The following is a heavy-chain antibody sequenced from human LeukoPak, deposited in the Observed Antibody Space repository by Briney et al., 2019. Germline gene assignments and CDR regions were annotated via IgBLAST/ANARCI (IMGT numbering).Heavy chain of an antibody. V-gene: IGHV3-23*01. CDR2: ISGSGGST. Sequence: PGGSLSLPCAASGFTFSSYGMSWVRHAPVKGLHRVYAISGSGGSTYYADSVKGRFTISRDNSKNTLYLQMNSLRAEDTAVYYCAKGMVVTVHDAFDIWGQGTMVTVSS. CDR1: GFTFSSYG. D-gene: IGHD2-21*02. J-gene: IGHJ3*02. CDR3: AKGMVVTVHDAFDI.